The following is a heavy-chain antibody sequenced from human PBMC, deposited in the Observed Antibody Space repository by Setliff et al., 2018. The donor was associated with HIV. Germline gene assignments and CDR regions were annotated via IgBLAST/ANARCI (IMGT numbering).Heavy chain of an antibody. Sequence: PSETLSLTCTVSGDSINGGNYYWAWIRQPPGKGLEWIGSVYSNGVTYYNPSLKSRVTISVDTSKNQFSLRLNSVSAADTAVYFCARDTAFLTEGIEYWGQGTLVTVSS. D-gene: IGHD3-16*01. CDR2: VYSNGVT. CDR1: GDSINGGNYY. CDR3: ARDTAFLTEGIEY. J-gene: IGHJ4*02. V-gene: IGHV4-39*02.